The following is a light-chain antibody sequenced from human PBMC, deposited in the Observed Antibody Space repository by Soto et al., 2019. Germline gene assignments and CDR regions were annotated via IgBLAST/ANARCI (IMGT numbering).Light chain of an antibody. CDR3: QQRASWPDT. CDR2: DAS. CDR1: QSVSSY. V-gene: IGKV3-11*01. J-gene: IGKJ2*01. Sequence: EIVLTQSPATLSLSPGERATLSCRASQSVSSYLAWFQQKPGQAPRLLIYDASNRAAGIPARFSGSGSGTDFNLTISSLEPEDFAGYSCQQRASWPDTFGQGTKVEIK.